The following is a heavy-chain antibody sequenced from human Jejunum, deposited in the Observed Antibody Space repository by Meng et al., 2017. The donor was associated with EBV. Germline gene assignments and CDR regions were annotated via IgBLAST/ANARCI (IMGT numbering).Heavy chain of an antibody. CDR3: ASDISTATFGY. J-gene: IGHJ4*02. Sequence: QVQLVQSGSELKKPGASVKVSCKASGYTFSRYAMNWVRQAPGQGLECMGWINTRTGNPAYAQGFTGRFVFSLDTSVSTAYLQISSLKAEDTAVYYCASDISTATFGYWGQGTLVTVSS. V-gene: IGHV7-4-1*02. CDR1: GYTFSRYA. CDR2: INTRTGNP. D-gene: IGHD2-21*02.